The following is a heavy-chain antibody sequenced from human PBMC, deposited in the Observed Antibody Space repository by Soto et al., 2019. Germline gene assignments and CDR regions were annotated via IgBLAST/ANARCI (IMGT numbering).Heavy chain of an antibody. J-gene: IGHJ6*01. V-gene: IGHV4-61*01. CDR1: GGSVSSGSYY. D-gene: IGHD6-19*01. CDR2: IYYSGST. CDR3: ARGIEGWYQGRYYYGMDV. Sequence: QVQLQDSGPGLVKPSETLSLTCTVSGGSVSSGSYYWSWIRQPPGKGLEWIGYIYYSGSTNYNPSLKSRVTISVDTSKNQFSLKLSSVTAADTAVYYCARGIEGWYQGRYYYGMDVW.